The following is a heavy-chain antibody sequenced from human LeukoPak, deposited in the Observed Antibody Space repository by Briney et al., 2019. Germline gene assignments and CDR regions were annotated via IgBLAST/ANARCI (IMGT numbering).Heavy chain of an antibody. J-gene: IGHJ4*02. CDR2: IYYSGST. CDR1: GGSISSYY. V-gene: IGHV4-59*08. CDR3: ARQIAAAGYFDY. D-gene: IGHD6-13*01. Sequence: SETLSLTCTVSGGSISSYYWSWIRQPPGKGLEWIGYIYYSGSTNYNPSLKSRVTISVDTSKNQFSLKLSSVTAADTAVYYCARQIAAAGYFDYWGQGTLVTVSS.